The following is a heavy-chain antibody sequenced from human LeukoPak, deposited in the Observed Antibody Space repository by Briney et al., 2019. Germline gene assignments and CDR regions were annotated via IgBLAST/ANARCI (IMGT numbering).Heavy chain of an antibody. J-gene: IGHJ3*02. D-gene: IGHD1-26*01. V-gene: IGHV6-1*01. CDR3: ARDSFKWELERDDAFDI. CDR2: TYYRSKWYE. Sequence: SQTLSLTCAISGDSVSNNNAAWSWIRQSPSRGLEWLGRTYYRSKWYEDYAVSVKSRITINPDTSKNQFSLQLNSVTPEDTAVYYCARDSFKWELERDDAFDIWGQGTMVTVSS. CDR1: GDSVSNNNAA.